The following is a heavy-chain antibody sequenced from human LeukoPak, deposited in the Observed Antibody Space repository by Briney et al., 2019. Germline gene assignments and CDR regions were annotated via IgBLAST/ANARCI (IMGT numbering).Heavy chain of an antibody. J-gene: IGHJ4*01. CDR2: MNSDSGNT. V-gene: IGHV1-8*02. CDR1: GYTFTSYG. Sequence: ASVTVSCKASGYTFTSYGISWVRQAPGQGLEWMGWMNSDSGNTGYAQKFQGRVTMTRNSSISTAYMELSSLRSEDTAVYYCARGSKRYGDPTSKVLGYWGXXXLVTVSS. D-gene: IGHD4-17*01. CDR3: ARGSKRYGDPTSKVLGY.